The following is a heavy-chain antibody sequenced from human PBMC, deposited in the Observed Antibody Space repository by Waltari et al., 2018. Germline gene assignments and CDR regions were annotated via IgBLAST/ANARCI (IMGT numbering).Heavy chain of an antibody. V-gene: IGHV5-51*01. CDR3: GRLEVMAAGNYYLGY. Sequence: EVQLVQSGAEVKKPGESVKISGMASAYTFKSYWPGWLRQMPGQGLEWLPILYPGGSDSRYRPAFQGQVTISGDEAIDAAHPQGNHLKASDSAMDFCGRLEVMAAGNYYLGYWGQGTLVTVSS. CDR2: LYPGGSDS. D-gene: IGHD2-15*01. J-gene: IGHJ4*02. CDR1: AYTFKSYW.